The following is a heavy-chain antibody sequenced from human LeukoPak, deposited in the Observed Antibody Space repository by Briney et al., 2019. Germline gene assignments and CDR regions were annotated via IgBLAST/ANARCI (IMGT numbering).Heavy chain of an antibody. CDR2: INPNSGGT. V-gene: IGHV1-2*02. CDR3: ARDRPRRFLEWPPYYFDY. D-gene: IGHD3-3*01. Sequence: ASVKVSCKASGYTFTGYYMHWVRQAPGQGLEWMGLINPNSGGTNFAQKFQGRVTMTRDTSISTAYMELSRLRSDDTAVYYCARDRPRRFLEWPPYYFDYWGQGTLVTVSS. CDR1: GYTFTGYY. J-gene: IGHJ4*02.